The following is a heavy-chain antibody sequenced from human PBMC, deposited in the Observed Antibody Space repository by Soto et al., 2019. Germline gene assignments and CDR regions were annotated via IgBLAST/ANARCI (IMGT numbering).Heavy chain of an antibody. Sequence: EVQLLESGGGLVQPGGSLRLSCAASGFTFSSYAMSWVRQAPGKGLEWVSAISGSGGSTYYADSVKGRFTISRDNSKKTLYLQMNSLRAGDTGVYYCAKGGSSSWWGGGRGGMAVWGQGTTVTVSS. CDR2: ISGSGGST. J-gene: IGHJ6*02. CDR1: GFTFSSYA. D-gene: IGHD6-13*01. CDR3: AKGGSSSWWGGGRGGMAV. V-gene: IGHV3-23*01.